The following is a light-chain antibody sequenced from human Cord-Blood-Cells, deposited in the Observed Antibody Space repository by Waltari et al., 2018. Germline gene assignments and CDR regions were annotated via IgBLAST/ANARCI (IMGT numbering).Light chain of an antibody. CDR3: SSYTSSSTYV. J-gene: IGLJ1*01. CDR1: SSDVRGFNY. CDR2: EVS. V-gene: IGLV2-14*01. Sequence: QSALTQPASASASPGQSITIPCPGTSSDVRGFNYVSGYQQHPGKAPKLMIYEVSNRPSGVSNRFSGSKSGNTASLTISGLQAEDEADYYCSSYTSSSTYVFGTGTKVTVL.